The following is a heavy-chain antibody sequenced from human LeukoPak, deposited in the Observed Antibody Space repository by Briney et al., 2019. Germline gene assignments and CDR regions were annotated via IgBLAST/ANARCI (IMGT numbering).Heavy chain of an antibody. Sequence: PGGSLRLSCAASGFTFSSYAMSWVRQAPGKGLEWVSAISGSGGSTYYADSVRGRFTISRDNSKNTLFLQMNSLRPEDTAVYYCARVSVATSDYWGQGTLVTVSS. D-gene: IGHD5-12*01. J-gene: IGHJ4*02. CDR1: GFTFSSYA. CDR2: ISGSGGST. V-gene: IGHV3-23*01. CDR3: ARVSVATSDY.